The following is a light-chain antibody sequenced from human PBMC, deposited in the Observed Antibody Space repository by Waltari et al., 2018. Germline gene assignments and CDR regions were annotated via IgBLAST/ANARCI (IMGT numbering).Light chain of an antibody. CDR3: CSYAGRNIWV. Sequence: QSALTQPASVSGSPGQSITIPCTGTSSDVGFYNLVSWYQHHPGKAPELVVYEVISRPSGVSNRFSGSKSGNTASLTISGLQAEDEADYYCCSYAGRNIWVFGGGTKLTVL. CDR1: SSDVGFYNL. CDR2: EVI. V-gene: IGLV2-23*02. J-gene: IGLJ3*02.